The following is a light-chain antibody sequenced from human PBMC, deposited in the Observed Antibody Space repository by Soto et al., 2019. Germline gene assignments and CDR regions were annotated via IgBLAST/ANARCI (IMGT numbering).Light chain of an antibody. J-gene: IGKJ1*01. CDR2: GAS. CDR3: LQDYSYPRT. Sequence: AVQLTQSPSSLSASVGDRVTITCRASQGIRTDLGWYQQAPGKAPKLLISGASSLQSGVPSRFSGSGSGADFILTISSLQPEDSATYYCLQDYSYPRTFGQGTKVDIK. V-gene: IGKV1-6*01. CDR1: QGIRTD.